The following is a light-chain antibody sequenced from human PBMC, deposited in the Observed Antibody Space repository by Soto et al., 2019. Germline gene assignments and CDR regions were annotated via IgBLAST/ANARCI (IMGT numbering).Light chain of an antibody. CDR3: QQYGNSPRYS. J-gene: IGKJ2*03. CDR1: QSVSSNY. CDR2: GTS. V-gene: IGKV3-20*01. Sequence: EIVLTQSPGTLSLSLGERATLSCRASQSVSSNYLAWYQQKPGQAPRLLIYGTSSRATGIPDRFSGSGSGTDFTLTISRLEPEDFAEYYCQQYGNSPRYSFGQGTKLEIK.